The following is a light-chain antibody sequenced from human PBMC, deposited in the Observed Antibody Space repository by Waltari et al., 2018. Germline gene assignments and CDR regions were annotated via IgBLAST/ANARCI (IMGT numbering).Light chain of an antibody. J-gene: IGKJ1*01. CDR3: QQYSNWPRT. CDR2: GAS. V-gene: IGKV3-15*01. Sequence: EIVLTQSPATLSLHPGESANLSCRASQSVSSSLAWYQQKPGQAPRLLIYGASSRATGIPDRFSGSGSGTDFTLTISSLEPEDFAVYYCQQYSNWPRTFGQGTKVEIK. CDR1: QSVSSS.